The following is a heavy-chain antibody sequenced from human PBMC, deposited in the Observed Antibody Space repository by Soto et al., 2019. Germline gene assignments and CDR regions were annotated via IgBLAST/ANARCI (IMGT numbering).Heavy chain of an antibody. Sequence: GGSLRLSCAASGFTFSSYSMNWVRQAPGKGLEWVSSISSSSSYIYYADSVKGRFTISRDNAKNSLYLQMNSLRAEDTAVYYCARGGEVREDWYFDLWGRGTLVTVSS. CDR2: ISSSSSYI. CDR3: ARGGEVREDWYFDL. J-gene: IGHJ2*01. V-gene: IGHV3-21*01. CDR1: GFTFSSYS. D-gene: IGHD4-17*01.